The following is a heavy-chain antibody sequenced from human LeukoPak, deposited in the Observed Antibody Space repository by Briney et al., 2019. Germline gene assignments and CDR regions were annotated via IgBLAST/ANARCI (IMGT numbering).Heavy chain of an antibody. D-gene: IGHD1-7*01. CDR2: INPNSGGT. J-gene: IGHJ4*02. V-gene: IGHV1-2*02. Sequence: ASVKVSCKASGYTFTGYYMHWVRQAPGQGLEWMGWINPNSGGTNYAQKFQGRVTMTRDTSISTAYMELSRLRSDDTAVYYCATPVGRIGMELNYWGQGTLVTVSS. CDR1: GYTFTGYY. CDR3: ATPVGRIGMELNY.